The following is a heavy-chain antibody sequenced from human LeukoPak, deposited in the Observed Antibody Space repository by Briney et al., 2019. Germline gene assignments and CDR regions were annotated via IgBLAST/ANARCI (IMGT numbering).Heavy chain of an antibody. CDR1: SYTFTSYG. Sequence: GASVKVSCKASSYTFTSYGISWVRQAPGQGLEWMGWISAYNGNTNYAQKLQGRVTMTTDTSTSTAYMELRSLRSDDTAVYYCARDGYCSSTSCYVYYYYGMDVWGQGTTVTVSS. J-gene: IGHJ6*02. V-gene: IGHV1-18*01. CDR3: ARDGYCSSTSCYVYYYYGMDV. D-gene: IGHD2-2*01. CDR2: ISAYNGNT.